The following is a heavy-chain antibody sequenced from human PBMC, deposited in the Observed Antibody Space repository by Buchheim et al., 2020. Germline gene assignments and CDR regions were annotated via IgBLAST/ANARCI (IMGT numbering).Heavy chain of an antibody. CDR1: GDTFTSYD. D-gene: IGHD6-19*01. CDR2: MNPNSGNK. CDR3: ARGGFGSSVWLYYYYYYGMDV. V-gene: IGHV1-8*01. Sequence: QVQLVQSGAEVKKPGASVKVSCKASGDTFTSYDINWVRQATGQGLEWMGWMNPNSGNKGYAQKFQGSVTMTRNTSISTAYMELSSLRSEDTAVYYCARGGFGSSVWLYYYYYYGMDVWGQGTT. J-gene: IGHJ6*02.